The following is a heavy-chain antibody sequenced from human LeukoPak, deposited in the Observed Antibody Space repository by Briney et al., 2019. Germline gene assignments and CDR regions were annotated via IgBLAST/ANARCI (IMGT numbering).Heavy chain of an antibody. J-gene: IGHJ6*02. CDR1: GGTFSSYA. V-gene: IGHV1-69*04. Sequence: SVRVSCKASGGTFSSYAISWVRQAPGQGLEWMGRIIPILGIANYAQKFQGRVTITADKSTSTAYMELSSLRSEDTAVYYCARTTLQYYYYYGMDVWGQGTTVTVSS. CDR3: ARTTLQYYYYYGMDV. D-gene: IGHD4-11*01. CDR2: IIPILGIA.